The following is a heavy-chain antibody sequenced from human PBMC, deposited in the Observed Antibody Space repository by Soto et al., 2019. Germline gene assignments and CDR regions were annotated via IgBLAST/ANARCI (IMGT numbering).Heavy chain of an antibody. CDR3: AKDLARLPEGVVAATLSNFDY. Sequence: EVQLLESGGGLVQPGGSLRLSCAASGFTFSSYAMSWVRQAPGKGLEWVSAISGSGGSTYYADSVKGRFTISRDNSKHTLYLQMNSLRAEDTAVYYCAKDLARLPEGVVAATLSNFDYWGQGTLVTVSS. V-gene: IGHV3-23*01. J-gene: IGHJ4*02. D-gene: IGHD2-15*01. CDR2: ISGSGGST. CDR1: GFTFSSYA.